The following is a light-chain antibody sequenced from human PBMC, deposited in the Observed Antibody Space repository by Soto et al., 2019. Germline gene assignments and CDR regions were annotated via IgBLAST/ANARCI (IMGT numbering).Light chain of an antibody. CDR3: SSSTNRSPV. Sequence: QSALTQPPSVSGSPGQSITISCAATIDVSWDQQHPGKAPKLIIYDVSKRPSGVSHRSSGSKDANTASLTISGLQAEDEDDYCCSSSTNRSPVFGGGTKLTVL. CDR1: ID. J-gene: IGLJ3*02. CDR2: DVS. V-gene: IGLV2-14*03.